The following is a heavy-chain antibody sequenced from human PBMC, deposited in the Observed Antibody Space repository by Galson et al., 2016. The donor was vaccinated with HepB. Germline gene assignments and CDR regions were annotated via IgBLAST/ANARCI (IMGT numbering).Heavy chain of an antibody. CDR1: GFTFSSYD. D-gene: IGHD2-2*01. CDR2: IGTAGDT. J-gene: IGHJ3*02. CDR3: ARSDRYHDAFDI. Sequence: LRLSCAASGFTFSSYDMHWVRQATGKGLEWVSAIGTAGDTYYPDSVKGRFIISRENAKNSLSLQMNSLRAGDTAVYYCARSDRYHDAFDIWGQGTMVTVSS. V-gene: IGHV3-13*01.